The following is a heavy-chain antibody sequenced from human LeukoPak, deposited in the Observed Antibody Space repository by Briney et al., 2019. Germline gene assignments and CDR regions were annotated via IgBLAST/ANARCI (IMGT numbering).Heavy chain of an antibody. CDR2: IYPLDSIT. D-gene: IGHD4-17*01. J-gene: IGHJ5*02. V-gene: IGHV5-51*01. CDR1: GYDFSTKW. CDR3: ARLAPDYADYWFDP. Sequence: GESLKISCQTSGYDFSTKWIGWVRQMPGKGLEWMGIIYPLDSITRYSPSFQGHVTISADTSINTAYLQWTSLKPSDTAIYYCARLAPDYADYWFDPWRQGTLVTVSS.